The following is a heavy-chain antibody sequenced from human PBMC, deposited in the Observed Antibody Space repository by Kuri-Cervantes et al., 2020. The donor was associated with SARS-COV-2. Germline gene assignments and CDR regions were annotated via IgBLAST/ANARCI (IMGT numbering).Heavy chain of an antibody. Sequence: SVKVSCKASGYTFTSYGISWVRQAPGQGLEWMGRIIPILGTANYAQKFQGRVTITADKSTSTAYMELSSLRSEDTAVYYCARDGRVYYDFWSGYPPEVHYYYMDVWGKGTMVTVSS. D-gene: IGHD3-3*01. CDR1: GYTFTSYG. CDR3: ARDGRVYYDFWSGYPPEVHYYYMDV. V-gene: IGHV1-69*04. J-gene: IGHJ6*03. CDR2: IIPILGTA.